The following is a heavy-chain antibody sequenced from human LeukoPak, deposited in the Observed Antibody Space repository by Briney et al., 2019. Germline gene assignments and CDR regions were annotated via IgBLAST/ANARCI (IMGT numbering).Heavy chain of an antibody. D-gene: IGHD3-10*01. CDR2: TSSDLNVK. J-gene: IGHJ4*02. Sequence: GGSLRLSCAASGFTFRNYVIHWVRQAPGKGLEWVAVTSSDLNVKLYADSVKGRFTISRDNSRSTLYSQMNSLRPEDTAIYYCAREGYYGSGSPPSLYFDYWGQGTLVTVSS. CDR3: AREGYYGSGSPPSLYFDY. V-gene: IGHV3-30-3*01. CDR1: GFTFRNYV.